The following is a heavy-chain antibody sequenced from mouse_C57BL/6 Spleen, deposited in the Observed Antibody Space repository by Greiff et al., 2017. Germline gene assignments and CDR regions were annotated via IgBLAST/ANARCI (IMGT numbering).Heavy chain of an antibody. J-gene: IGHJ4*01. CDR2: INPSTGGT. CDR3: ARRRSLLFPFGG. D-gene: IGHD2-3*01. Sequence: VQLQQSGPELVKPGASVKISCKASGYSFTGYYMNWVKQSPEKSLEWIGEINPSTGGTTYNQKFKAKATLTVDKSSSTAYMQLKSLTSEDSAVYYCARRRSLLFPFGGWGQGTSVTVSS. CDR1: GYSFTGYY. V-gene: IGHV1-42*01.